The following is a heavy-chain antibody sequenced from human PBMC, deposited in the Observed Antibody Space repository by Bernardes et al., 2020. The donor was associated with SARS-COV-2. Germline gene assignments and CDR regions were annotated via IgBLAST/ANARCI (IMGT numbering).Heavy chain of an antibody. CDR2: ISGYNANT. CDR1: GYTFSNFG. Sequence: ASVKVSCKASGYTFSNFGISWVRQAPGKGLEWMGWISGYNANTNYAQKFQGRVTMTTDTSTSTAYMELRSLRSDDTAVYYCARRSMDYWGQGTLVTVSS. V-gene: IGHV1-18*01. J-gene: IGHJ4*02. CDR3: ARRSMDY.